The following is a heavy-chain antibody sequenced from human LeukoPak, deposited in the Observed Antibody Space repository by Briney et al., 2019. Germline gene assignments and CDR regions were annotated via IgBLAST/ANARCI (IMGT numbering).Heavy chain of an antibody. CDR3: ARDRTRENFDY. CDR2: INTNTGNP. CDR1: GYPFTIYA. Sequence: GASVKVSCKASGYPFTIYAINWVRQAPGQGLEWMGWINTNTGNPTYAQGFTGRFVFSLDTSVSTAYLQISSLKAEDTAVYYCARDRTRENFDYWGQGTLVTVSS. J-gene: IGHJ4*02. V-gene: IGHV7-4-1*02.